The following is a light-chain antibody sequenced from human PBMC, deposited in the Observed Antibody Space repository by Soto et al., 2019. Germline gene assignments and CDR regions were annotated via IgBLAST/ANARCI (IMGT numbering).Light chain of an antibody. CDR3: QQANSFPLT. CDR1: QAITNN. Sequence: DIHLTQSPSSLSASVGDRVTITCRASQAITNNLAWYQQKPGNPPRLLIYEESTLHSGVPSRFSGRKVGTQFILTIDSLQPEDFATYYCQQANSFPLTFGPGTKVDIK. J-gene: IGKJ3*01. CDR2: EES. V-gene: IGKV1-9*01.